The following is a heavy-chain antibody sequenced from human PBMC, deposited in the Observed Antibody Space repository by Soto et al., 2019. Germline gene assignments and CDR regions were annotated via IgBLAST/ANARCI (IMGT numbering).Heavy chain of an antibody. CDR1: GGSISSSSYY. Sequence: QLQLQESGPGLVKPSETLSLTCTVSGGSISSSSYYWGWIRQPPGKGLEWIGSIYYSGSTYYNPSLKSRVTISVDTSKNQFSLKLSSVTAADTAVYYCARSEFQAGIDYWGQGTLVTVSS. CDR2: IYYSGST. V-gene: IGHV4-39*01. D-gene: IGHD3-10*01. CDR3: ARSEFQAGIDY. J-gene: IGHJ4*02.